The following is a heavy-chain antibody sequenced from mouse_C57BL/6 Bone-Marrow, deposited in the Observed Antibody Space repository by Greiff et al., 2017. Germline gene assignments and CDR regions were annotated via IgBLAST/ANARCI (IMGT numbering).Heavy chain of an antibody. D-gene: IGHD1-1*01. V-gene: IGHV14-3*01. CDR2: IDPANGNT. CDR3: APITTVVARYFDV. CDR1: GFNIKNTY. J-gene: IGHJ1*03. Sequence: EVKLMESVAELVRPGASVKLSCTASGFNIKNTYMHWVKQRPEQGLEWIGRIDPANGNTKYAPKFQGKATITADTSSHTAYLQLSSLTSEDTAIYYCAPITTVVARYFDVWGTGTTVTVSS.